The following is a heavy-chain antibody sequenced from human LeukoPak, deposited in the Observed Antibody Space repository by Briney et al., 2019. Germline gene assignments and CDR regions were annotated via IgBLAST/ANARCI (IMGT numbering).Heavy chain of an antibody. V-gene: IGHV3-74*01. CDR1: GFTFSRYW. Sequence: GGSLRLSCAASGFTFSRYWMHWVRQAPGEGLVWVSRIKTDGTYTSNADSVKGRFTISRDNAKSALYLQMNSLRVEDTAVYYCVADLGDYADFWGQGTLVTVSS. J-gene: IGHJ4*02. CDR3: VADLGDYADF. CDR2: IKTDGTYT.